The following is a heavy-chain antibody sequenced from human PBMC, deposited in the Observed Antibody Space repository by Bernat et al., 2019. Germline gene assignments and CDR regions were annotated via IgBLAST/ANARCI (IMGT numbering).Heavy chain of an antibody. D-gene: IGHD6-13*01. V-gene: IGHV3-20*04. CDR2: INWNGGST. J-gene: IGHJ2*01. CDR1: EFTFDDYG. CDR3: ASIAAAGTALWYFDL. Sequence: EVQLVESGGGVVRPGGSLRLSCAASEFTFDDYGMSWVRQAPGKGLEWVSGINWNGGSTGYADSVKGRFTISRDNAKNSLYLQMNSLRAEDTALYYCASIAAAGTALWYFDLWGRGTLVTVSS.